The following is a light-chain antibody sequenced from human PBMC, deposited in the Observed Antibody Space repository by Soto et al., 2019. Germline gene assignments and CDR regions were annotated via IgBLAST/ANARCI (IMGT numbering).Light chain of an antibody. J-gene: IGKJ4*01. CDR1: QDISTH. CDR3: QQFDSLPLT. CDR2: DVS. V-gene: IGKV1-33*01. Sequence: DIRMTQSPSSLSASVGDRVTITCQASQDISTHLTWFQQKPGKAPKLLIYDVSILETGVPSRFSGGGSGTHFTFSISSLQPEDIATYYCQQFDSLPLTFGGGTEVDIK.